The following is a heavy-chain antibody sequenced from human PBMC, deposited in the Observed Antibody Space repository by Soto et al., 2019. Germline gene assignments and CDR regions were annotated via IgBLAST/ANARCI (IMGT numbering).Heavy chain of an antibody. CDR3: ARGSFGGYLDY. D-gene: IGHD3-16*01. CDR1: GGSISSYY. Sequence: QVQLQESGPGLVKPSETLSLTCTVSGGSISSYYWSWIRQPPGKGLEWIGYIYYSGSTNYNPSLKSRVTISVDTAKNQCSLKLSSVTAADPAVYYCARGSFGGYLDYWGQGTLVTVSS. V-gene: IGHV4-59*01. CDR2: IYYSGST. J-gene: IGHJ4*02.